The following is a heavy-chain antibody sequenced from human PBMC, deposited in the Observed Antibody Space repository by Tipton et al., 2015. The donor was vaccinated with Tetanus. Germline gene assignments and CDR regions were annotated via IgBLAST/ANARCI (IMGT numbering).Heavy chain of an antibody. CDR1: GFTFSDYY. CDR3: ARARFRGHSYTYFDY. Sequence: SLRLSCATSGFTFSDYYMTWIRQAPGKGLECVSYINGGGSTLYYADSVEGRFTISRDNTRNSLYLEMTSLRAEDTAVYYCARARFRGHSYTYFDYWGQGTLVTVYS. CDR2: INGGGSTL. V-gene: IGHV3-11*01. D-gene: IGHD5-18*01. J-gene: IGHJ4*02.